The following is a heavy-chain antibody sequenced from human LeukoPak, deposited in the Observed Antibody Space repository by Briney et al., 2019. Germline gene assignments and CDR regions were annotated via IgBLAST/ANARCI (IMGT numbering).Heavy chain of an antibody. CDR3: AKGQVQLWFPFDY. V-gene: IGHV3-9*01. Sequence: PGRSLRLSCAASGFTFDDYAMHWVRQDPGKGLEWVSGISWNSGSIGYADSVKGRFTISRDNAKNSLYLQMNSLRAEDTALYYCAKGQVQLWFPFDYWGQGTLVTVSS. CDR1: GFTFDDYA. J-gene: IGHJ4*02. D-gene: IGHD5-18*01. CDR2: ISWNSGSI.